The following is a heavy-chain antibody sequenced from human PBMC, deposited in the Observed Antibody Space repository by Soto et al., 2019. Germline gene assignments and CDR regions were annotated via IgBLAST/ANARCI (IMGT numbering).Heavy chain of an antibody. CDR1: GGSISSSY. CDR3: ASSSGWYDPFDF. Sequence: QVQLQESGPGLVKPSETLSLTCSVSGGSISSSYWSWIRQPPGKKLEWIGYSYYSGSTNYNPSLKSRVTSSVDQSKNQFSLKLSSVTAADTAVYYCASSSGWYDPFDFGGQGTVVSVSS. D-gene: IGHD6-19*01. V-gene: IGHV4-59*08. CDR2: SYYSGST. J-gene: IGHJ3*01.